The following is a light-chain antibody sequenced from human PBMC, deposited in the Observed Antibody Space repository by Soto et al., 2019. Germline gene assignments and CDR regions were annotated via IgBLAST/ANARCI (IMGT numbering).Light chain of an antibody. CDR2: DGS. CDR1: SSDVGSYNL. CDR3: CSFAGGATVV. V-gene: IGLV2-23*01. Sequence: QSALNQPASVSGSPGQSITISCTGISSDVGSYNLVSWYQHHPGKGPKLMIYDGSNRPSGVSNRFSGSKSGSTASLTISGLQAEDEADYYCCSFAGGATVVFGGGTKLTVL. J-gene: IGLJ2*01.